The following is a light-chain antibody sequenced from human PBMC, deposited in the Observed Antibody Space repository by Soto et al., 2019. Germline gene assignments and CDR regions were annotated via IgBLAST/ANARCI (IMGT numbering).Light chain of an antibody. CDR1: SSDVGGYNY. CDR3: NSYTISSALV. Sequence: QSALTQPASLSGSPGQSITISCTGTSSDVGGYNYVSWYQQHPGKAPRLIIYEVNNRPSGISNRFSGSKSGNTASLTISGLQTEDEADYYCNSYTISSALVFGGGTKVTVL. V-gene: IGLV2-14*01. CDR2: EVN. J-gene: IGLJ3*02.